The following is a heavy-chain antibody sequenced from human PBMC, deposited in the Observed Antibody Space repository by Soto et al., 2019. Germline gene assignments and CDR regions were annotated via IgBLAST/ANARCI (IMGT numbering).Heavy chain of an antibody. V-gene: IGHV1-18*04. J-gene: IGHJ6*02. CDR1: GYTFTSYG. CDR3: ARERLRFLEWLLSPLDYYGMDV. Sequence: ASVNVSCKASGYTFTSYGISWVRQAPGQGLEWMGWISAYNGNTNYAQKLQGRVTMTTDTSTSTAYMELRSLRSDDTAVYYCARERLRFLEWLLSPLDYYGMDVWGQGTTVTVSS. CDR2: ISAYNGNT. D-gene: IGHD3-3*01.